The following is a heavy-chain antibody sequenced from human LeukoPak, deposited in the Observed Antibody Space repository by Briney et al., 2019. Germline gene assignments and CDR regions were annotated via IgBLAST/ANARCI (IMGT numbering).Heavy chain of an antibody. V-gene: IGHV1-69*13. CDR3: ARPRLGGDYYYGMDV. D-gene: IGHD2-21*01. J-gene: IGHJ6*02. Sequence: GASVKVSCKASGGTFSNYAISWVRQAPGQGLEWMGGIIPIFGTANYAQKFQGRVTITADESMSTAYMELSSLRSEDTAVYYCARPRLGGDYYYGMDVWGQGTTVTVSS. CDR1: GGTFSNYA. CDR2: IIPIFGTA.